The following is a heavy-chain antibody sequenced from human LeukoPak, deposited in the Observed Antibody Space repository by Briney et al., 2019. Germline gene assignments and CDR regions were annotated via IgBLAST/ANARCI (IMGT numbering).Heavy chain of an antibody. CDR3: ARGGRTTWHGMDV. CDR1: GFTFSTYG. J-gene: IGHJ6*02. Sequence: GGSLRLSCEASGFTFSTYGMHWVRQAPGKGLEWVAVIWYDGSNKNYADSVKGRFTISRDNTKNTLYLQMNSLRAEDTAVYYCARGGRTTWHGMDVWGQGTTVTVSS. V-gene: IGHV3-33*01. CDR2: IWYDGSNK. D-gene: IGHD4-17*01.